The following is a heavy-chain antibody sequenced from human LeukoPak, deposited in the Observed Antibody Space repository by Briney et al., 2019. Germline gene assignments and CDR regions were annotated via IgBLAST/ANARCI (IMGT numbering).Heavy chain of an antibody. V-gene: IGHV4-39*01. CDR2: VYYSGST. Sequence: SETLSLTCTVSGGSISSRSYYWGWIRQPPGKGLEWIGSVYYSGSTYYNPSLQSRVTISVDTSKNQFSLQLTSATAADTAVFYCARQTWGGNYHPYYFDYWGQGTLVTVSS. CDR3: ARQTWGGNYHPYYFDY. D-gene: IGHD4-23*01. J-gene: IGHJ4*02. CDR1: GGSISSRSYY.